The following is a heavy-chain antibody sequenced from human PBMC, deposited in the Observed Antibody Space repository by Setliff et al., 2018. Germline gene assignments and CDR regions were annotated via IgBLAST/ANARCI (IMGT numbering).Heavy chain of an antibody. V-gene: IGHV4-4*07. CDR2: IYTTGST. CDR3: ARVRIVPYCMDV. J-gene: IGHJ6*03. Sequence: PSETLSLTCTVSGGSIGSYYWTWIRQPAGRGLEWIGRIYTTGSTNFNPSLNSRVTMSLDKSKNQFPLKLSSVTAAASAVYFCARVRIVPYCMDVWGKGTTVTVSS. CDR1: GGSIGSYY. D-gene: IGHD2-15*01.